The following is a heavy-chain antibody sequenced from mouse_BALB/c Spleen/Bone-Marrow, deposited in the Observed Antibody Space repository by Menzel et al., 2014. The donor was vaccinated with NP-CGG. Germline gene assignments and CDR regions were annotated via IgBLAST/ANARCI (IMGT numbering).Heavy chain of an antibody. V-gene: IGHV3-2*02. D-gene: IGHD3-1*01. CDR1: GYSITSDYA. Sequence: DVKLQESGPGLVKPSQSLSLTCTVTGYSITSDYAWNWIRQFPGNKLEWMGYISYSAITYYNPSLKSRISITRDTSQNQFFPQLKSVTTEDTATYYCARGRAVYFDYWGQGTTLTVSS. CDR3: ARGRAVYFDY. CDR2: ISYSAIT. J-gene: IGHJ2*01.